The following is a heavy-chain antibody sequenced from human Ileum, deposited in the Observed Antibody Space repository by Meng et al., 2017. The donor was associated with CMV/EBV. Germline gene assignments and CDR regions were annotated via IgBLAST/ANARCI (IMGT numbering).Heavy chain of an antibody. Sequence: SETLSLTCIVSGASTSSSSYYWGWIRQPPGKGLEWIGSIYYSGSTYYNPSLKSRVTISVDTSKNQFSLKLSSVTAADTAVYYCARPGITIFGANGMDVWGQGTTVTVSS. CDR2: IYYSGST. D-gene: IGHD3-3*01. V-gene: IGHV4-39*01. CDR3: ARPGITIFGANGMDV. CDR1: GASTSSSSYY. J-gene: IGHJ6*02.